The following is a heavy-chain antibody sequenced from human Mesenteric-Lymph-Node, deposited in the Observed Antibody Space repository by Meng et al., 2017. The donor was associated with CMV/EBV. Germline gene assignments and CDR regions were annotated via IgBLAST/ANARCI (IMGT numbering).Heavy chain of an antibody. J-gene: IGHJ4*02. CDR3: ARDLGSTMVRGVQTYY. CDR1: GGSFSGSY. V-gene: IGHV4-34*01. CDR2: INHSGST. D-gene: IGHD3-10*01. Sequence: GGSFSGSYLSWIRQPPGKGLEWIGEINHSGSTNYNPSLKSRVTISVDTSKNQFSLKLSSVTAADTAVYYCARDLGSTMVRGVQTYYWGQGTLVTVSS.